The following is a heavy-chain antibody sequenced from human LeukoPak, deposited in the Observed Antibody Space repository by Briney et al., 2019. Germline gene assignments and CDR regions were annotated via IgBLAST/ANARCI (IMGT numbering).Heavy chain of an antibody. V-gene: IGHV3-30-3*01. CDR2: ISYDGSNK. Sequence: PGGSLRVSCAASGFTFSSYAMHWVRQAPGKGLEWVAVISYDGSNKYYADSVKGRFTISRDNSKNTLYLQMNSLRAEDTAVYYCARGRSDAFDIWGQGTMVTVSS. D-gene: IGHD3-10*01. CDR3: ARGRSDAFDI. CDR1: GFTFSSYA. J-gene: IGHJ3*02.